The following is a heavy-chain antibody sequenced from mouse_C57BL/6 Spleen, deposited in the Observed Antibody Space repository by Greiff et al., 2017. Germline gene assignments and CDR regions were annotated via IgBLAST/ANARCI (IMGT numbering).Heavy chain of an antibody. CDR1: GFTFSSYA. D-gene: IGHD1-1*02. CDR2: ISDGGSYT. J-gene: IGHJ4*01. V-gene: IGHV5-4*01. CDR3: AREVGAMDY. Sequence: EVQVVESGGGLVKPGGSLKLSCAASGFTFSSYAMSWVRQTPEKRLEWVATISDGGSYTYYPDNVKGRFTISRDNAKNNLYLQMSHLKSEDTAMYYCAREVGAMDYWGQGTSVTVSS.